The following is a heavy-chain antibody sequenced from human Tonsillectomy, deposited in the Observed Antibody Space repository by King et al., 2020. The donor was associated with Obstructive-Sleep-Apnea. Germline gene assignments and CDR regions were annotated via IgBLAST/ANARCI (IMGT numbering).Heavy chain of an antibody. CDR1: GFTFSSYW. V-gene: IGHV3-74*01. Sequence: VQLVESGGGLVQPGGSLRLSCAASGFTFSSYWMHWVRQAPGKGLVWFSLIDSDGSSTTYAGSVKGRFTISRDNAKNTLYLQMNSLRAEDTAVYYCARSTVFGLLIYYGMDVWGQGTTVTVSS. CDR2: IDSDGSST. J-gene: IGHJ6*02. D-gene: IGHD3/OR15-3a*01. CDR3: ARSTVFGLLIYYGMDV.